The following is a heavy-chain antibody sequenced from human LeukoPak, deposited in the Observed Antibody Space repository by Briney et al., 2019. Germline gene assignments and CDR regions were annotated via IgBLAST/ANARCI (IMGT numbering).Heavy chain of an antibody. V-gene: IGHV3-48*01. J-gene: IGHJ4*02. CDR1: GFTFSIYS. Sequence: GGSLRLSCAASGFTFSIYSMNWVRQAPGKGLEWLSYITSDSNTIYYADSVKGRFTISRDNAKNSLYLQMNSLRAEDTAVYYCARGGDYGDYEVYWGQGTLVTVSS. CDR3: ARGGDYGDYEVY. D-gene: IGHD4-17*01. CDR2: ITSDSNTI.